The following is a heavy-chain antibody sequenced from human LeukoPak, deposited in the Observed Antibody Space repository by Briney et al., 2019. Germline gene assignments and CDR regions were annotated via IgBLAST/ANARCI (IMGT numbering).Heavy chain of an antibody. V-gene: IGHV4-59*01. J-gene: IGHJ3*02. D-gene: IGHD3-22*01. Sequence: SETLSLTCTVSGGSINSYYWSWIRQPPGKGLEWIGYIYDSGSTNYNPSLKSRVTISVDTSKNQLSLKLSSVTAADTAVYYCACLTTADAFDIWGQGTMVTVSS. CDR3: ACLTTADAFDI. CDR2: IYDSGST. CDR1: GGSINSYY.